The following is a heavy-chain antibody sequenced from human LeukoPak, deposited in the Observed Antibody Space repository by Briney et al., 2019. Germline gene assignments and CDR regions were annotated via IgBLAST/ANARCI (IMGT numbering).Heavy chain of an antibody. CDR1: GFSLSTHW. Sequence: GGSLRLSCAASGFSLSTHWMSWFRQAPGKGLEWVALIKQDGSVIHYVDSVKGRFTISRDNAKNSLSLQMNSLRADDTAVYYCAGGEGWTFDIWGQGTKVTVSS. D-gene: IGHD4-17*01. CDR2: IKQDGSVI. CDR3: AGGEGWTFDI. V-gene: IGHV3-7*01. J-gene: IGHJ3*02.